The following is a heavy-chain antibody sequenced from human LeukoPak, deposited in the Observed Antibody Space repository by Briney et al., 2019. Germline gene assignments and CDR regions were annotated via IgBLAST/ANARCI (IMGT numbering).Heavy chain of an antibody. CDR3: AREMGRDGYNLREGGYDY. J-gene: IGHJ4*02. V-gene: IGHV4-59*01. CDR1: GGSISSYY. D-gene: IGHD5-24*01. Sequence: SETLSLTCTVSGGSISSYYWSWIRQPPGKGLEWLGYIYYSGSTNYNPSLKSRVTISVDTSKNQFSLKLGSVTAADTAVYYCAREMGRDGYNLREGGYDYWGQGTLVTVSS. CDR2: IYYSGST.